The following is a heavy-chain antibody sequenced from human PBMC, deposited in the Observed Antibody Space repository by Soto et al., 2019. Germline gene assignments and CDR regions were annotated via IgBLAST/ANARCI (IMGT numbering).Heavy chain of an antibody. CDR3: GGYYYGMDV. Sequence: SETLSLTCAVSGDSISSGHYWAWIRRPPGTGLEWIGSIYHTGTTYYHPSLKSRVTISVDTSKNQFYLKLSYVTAADSAVYYYGGYYYGMDVWGQGTTVTVSS. J-gene: IGHJ6*02. CDR1: GDSISSGHY. CDR2: IYHTGTT. V-gene: IGHV4-38-2*01.